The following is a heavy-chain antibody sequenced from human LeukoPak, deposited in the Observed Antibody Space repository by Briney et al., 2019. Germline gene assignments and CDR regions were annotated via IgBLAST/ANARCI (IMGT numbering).Heavy chain of an antibody. CDR2: IYYSGST. Sequence: SETLSLTCTVSGGSISSSSYYWGWIRQPPGKGLEWIGSIYYSGSTYYNPSLKSRVTISVDTSKNQFSLKLSSVTAADTAVYYCARQAYSSGWRSYYWGQGTLVTVSS. CDR1: GGSISSSSYY. D-gene: IGHD6-19*01. J-gene: IGHJ4*02. V-gene: IGHV4-39*01. CDR3: ARQAYSSGWRSYY.